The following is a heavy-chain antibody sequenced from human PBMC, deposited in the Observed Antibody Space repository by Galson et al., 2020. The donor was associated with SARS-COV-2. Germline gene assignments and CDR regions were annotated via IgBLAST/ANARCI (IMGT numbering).Heavy chain of an antibody. J-gene: IGHJ4*02. CDR3: AKRSLGYYGSGSYYLFDY. CDR2: ISWNSGSI. CDR1: GFTFDDYA. D-gene: IGHD3-10*01. Sequence: SCAASGFTFDDYAMHWVRQAPGKGLEWVSGISWNSGSIGYADSVKGRFTISRDNAKNSLYLQMNSLRAEDTALYYCAKRSLGYYGSGSYYLFDYWGQGTLVTVSS. V-gene: IGHV3-9*01.